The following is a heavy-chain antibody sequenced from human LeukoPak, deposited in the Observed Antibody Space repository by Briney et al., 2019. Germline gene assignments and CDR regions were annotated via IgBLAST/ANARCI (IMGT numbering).Heavy chain of an antibody. CDR3: ARDMTDWWFDS. CDR1: GGSISSYY. J-gene: IGHJ5*01. V-gene: IGHV4-59*12. CDR2: IYYSGST. D-gene: IGHD3-9*01. Sequence: SETLSLTCTVSGGSISSYYWSWIRQPPGKGLEWIGYIYYSGSTNYNPSLKSRVTISVDTSKNQFSLKLSSVTAADTAVYYCARDMTDWWFDSWGRGTLVTVSS.